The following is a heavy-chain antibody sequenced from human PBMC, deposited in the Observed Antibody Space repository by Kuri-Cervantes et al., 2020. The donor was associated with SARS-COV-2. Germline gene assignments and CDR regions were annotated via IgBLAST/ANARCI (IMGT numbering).Heavy chain of an antibody. D-gene: IGHD4/OR15-4a*01. V-gene: IGHV4-39*07. CDR1: GCSISSSSYY. CDR3: ARDLPSDYTYYYYYMDV. CDR2: IYHSGST. Sequence: SETLSLTCTVSGCSISSSSYYWGWIRQPPGKGLEWIGSIYHSGSTNYNPSLKSRVTMSVDTSKNQFSLKLSSVTAADTAVYYCARDLPSDYTYYYYYMDVWGKGTTVTDSS. J-gene: IGHJ6*03.